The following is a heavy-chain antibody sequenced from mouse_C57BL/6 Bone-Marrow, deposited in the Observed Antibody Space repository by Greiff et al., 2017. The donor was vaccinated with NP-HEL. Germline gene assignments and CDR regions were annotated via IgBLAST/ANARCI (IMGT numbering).Heavy chain of an antibody. D-gene: IGHD1-1*01. CDR3: TRGAITTVVEGYAMDY. J-gene: IGHJ4*01. CDR1: GYTFTDYE. V-gene: IGHV1-15*01. Sequence: QVQLQQSGAELVRPGASVTLSCKASGYTFTDYEMHWVKQTPVHGLEWIGAIDPETGGTAYNQKFKGKAILTADKSSSTAYMELRSLTSEDSAVYYCTRGAITTVVEGYAMDYWGQGTSVTVSS. CDR2: IDPETGGT.